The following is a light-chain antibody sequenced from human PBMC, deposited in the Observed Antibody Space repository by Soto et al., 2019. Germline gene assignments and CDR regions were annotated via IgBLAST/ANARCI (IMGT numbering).Light chain of an antibody. J-gene: IGLJ2*01. CDR3: QSYDTINQAGI. CDR2: QDN. V-gene: IGLV6-57*04. Sequence: NFMLTQPHSVSESPGKTVTISCTRSSGSIARNYVQWYQQRPGGAPTTVIYQDNQRPSVVPDRFSGSIDSSSNSASLTISGLKTEDEADYYCQSYDTINQAGIFGGGTKLTVL. CDR1: SGSIARNY.